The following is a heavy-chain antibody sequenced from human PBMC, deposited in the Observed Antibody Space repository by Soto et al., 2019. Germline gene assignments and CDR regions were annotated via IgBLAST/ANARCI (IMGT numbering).Heavy chain of an antibody. CDR2: TYYRSNWRH. CDR1: GDSVSSNTAA. V-gene: IGHV6-1*01. D-gene: IGHD6-19*01. CDR3: ARGVAGSGFDL. J-gene: IGHJ4*02. Sequence: PSHPLSLTCAISGDSVSSNTAAWNWIRSSPSRGLEWLGRTYYRSNWRHDYAVSVKSRITVNPDTSKNHFSLQLNSVTPDDTAVYYCARGVAGSGFDLWGQGTLVTVSS.